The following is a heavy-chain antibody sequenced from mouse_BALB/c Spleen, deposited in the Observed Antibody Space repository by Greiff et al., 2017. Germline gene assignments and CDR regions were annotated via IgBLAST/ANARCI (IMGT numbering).Heavy chain of an antibody. Sequence: DVHLVESGGGLVQPGGSRKLSCAASGFTFGSFGMHWVRQAPEKGLEWVAYISSGSSTIYYADTVKGRFTISRDNPKNTLFLQMTSLRSEDTAMYYGARGYYGSSCHFDYWGQGTTLTVSS. CDR1: GFTFGSFG. CDR3: ARGYYGSSCHFDY. D-gene: IGHD1-1*01. J-gene: IGHJ2*01. V-gene: IGHV5-17*02. CDR2: ISSGSSTI.